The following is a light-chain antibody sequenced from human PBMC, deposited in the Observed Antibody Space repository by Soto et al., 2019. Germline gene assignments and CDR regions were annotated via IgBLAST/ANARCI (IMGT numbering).Light chain of an antibody. CDR3: QQSLNTPYS. CDR2: AVS. CDR1: QTIGSY. V-gene: IGKV1-39*01. J-gene: IGKJ2*03. Sequence: DIQMTQSPSSLSASVGDTVTITCRASQTIGSYLSWYHQIPRKPPKLLIYAVSRLQSGVPSMFSGSGSGTDFTLTISSLQPEDFATYYCQQSLNTPYSFGQGTDLYVK.